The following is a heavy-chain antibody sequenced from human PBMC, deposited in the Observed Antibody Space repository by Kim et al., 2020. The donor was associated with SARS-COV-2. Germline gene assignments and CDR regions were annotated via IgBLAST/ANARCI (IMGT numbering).Heavy chain of an antibody. Sequence: YYADYVKGRFTISRDNSKNTLYLQMNSLRAEDTAVYYCATERTMIVAFDIWGQGTMVTVSS. D-gene: IGHD3-22*01. V-gene: IGHV3-30*02. CDR3: ATERTMIVAFDI. J-gene: IGHJ3*02.